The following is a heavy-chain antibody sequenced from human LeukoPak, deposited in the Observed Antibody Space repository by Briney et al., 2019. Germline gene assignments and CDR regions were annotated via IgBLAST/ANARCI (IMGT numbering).Heavy chain of an antibody. V-gene: IGHV4-4*07. J-gene: IGHJ4*02. CDR3: ARQIASAGTAGFDF. CDR2: IYSTGST. CDR1: GGSICSYY. D-gene: IGHD6-13*01. Sequence: PSETLSLTCTVSGGSICSYYWSWIRQPAGEGLEWIGRIYSTGSTNYNPSLKSRVTMSVDASKNQFSLRLRSVTAADTAVYYCARQIASAGTAGFDFWGQGALVTVSS.